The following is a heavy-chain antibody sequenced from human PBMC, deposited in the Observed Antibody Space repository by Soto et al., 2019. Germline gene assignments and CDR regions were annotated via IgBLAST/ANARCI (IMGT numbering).Heavy chain of an antibody. V-gene: IGHV4-39*01. CDR3: ARRESYDILSGYYHFDY. CDR2: IYYSGDT. D-gene: IGHD3-9*01. CDR1: GGSISSSSYY. Sequence: SETLSLTCSVSGGSISSSSYYWGWIRQPPGKGLEWIGNIYYSGDTYYNPSLKSRVTISVDTSKNQFSLKLSSVTAADTAVYYCARRESYDILSGYYHFDYWGQGTLVTVSS. J-gene: IGHJ4*02.